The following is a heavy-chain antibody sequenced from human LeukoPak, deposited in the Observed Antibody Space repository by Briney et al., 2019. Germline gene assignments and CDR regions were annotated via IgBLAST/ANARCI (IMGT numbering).Heavy chain of an antibody. J-gene: IGHJ4*02. CDR1: GFTFSSYS. CDR2: ISSRSTYI. D-gene: IGHD6-13*01. CDR3: AKDSSLYGTSWWGNYFDY. V-gene: IGHV3-21*01. Sequence: GGSLRLSCAASGFTFSSYSMNWVRQAPGKGLEWVSSISSRSTYIYHADSVKGRFTISRDNAKNSLFLQMNSLRAEDTAVYYCAKDSSLYGTSWWGNYFDYWGQGTLVTVSS.